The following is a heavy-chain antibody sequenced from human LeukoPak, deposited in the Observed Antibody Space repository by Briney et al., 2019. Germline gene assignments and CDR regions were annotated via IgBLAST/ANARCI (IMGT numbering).Heavy chain of an antibody. D-gene: IGHD6-13*01. Sequence: GGSERLSRAASALIFSSYAMSSVRQAAGKGLEWVSTVSGSGDSTWYADSVKGRFTICRDNSKSTLYLQMNCLRAEDTAVYYCAKSPFIASHIDFDYWGQGTLVTVSS. V-gene: IGHV3-23*01. J-gene: IGHJ4*02. CDR3: AKSPFIASHIDFDY. CDR1: ALIFSSYA. CDR2: VSGSGDST.